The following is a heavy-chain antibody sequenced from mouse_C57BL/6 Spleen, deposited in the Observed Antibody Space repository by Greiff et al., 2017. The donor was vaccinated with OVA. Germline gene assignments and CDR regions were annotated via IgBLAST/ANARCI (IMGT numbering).Heavy chain of an antibody. CDR1: GYTFTSYW. Sequence: QVQLQQPGAELVKPGASVKLSCKASGYTFTSYWMHWVKQRPGQGLEWIGMIHPNSGSTNYNEKFKSKATLTVDKSSSTAYMQLSSLTSGDCAVYYCARGGGECGVWGTGTAVTVSS. D-gene: IGHD2-13*01. V-gene: IGHV1-64*01. J-gene: IGHJ1*03. CDR3: ARGGGECGV. CDR2: IHPNSGST.